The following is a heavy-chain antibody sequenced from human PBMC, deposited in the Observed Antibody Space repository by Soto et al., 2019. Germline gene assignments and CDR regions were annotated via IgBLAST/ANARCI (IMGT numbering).Heavy chain of an antibody. D-gene: IGHD3-16*01. Sequence: SVKVSCKASGGTFSSYAISWVRQAPGQGLEWMGGIIPIFGTANYAQKFQGRVTITADESTSTAYMELSSLRSGDTAVYYCARGGWGEGDSLSAYYYGMDVWGQGTTVTVSS. CDR3: ARGGWGEGDSLSAYYYGMDV. CDR2: IIPIFGTA. CDR1: GGTFSSYA. J-gene: IGHJ6*02. V-gene: IGHV1-69*13.